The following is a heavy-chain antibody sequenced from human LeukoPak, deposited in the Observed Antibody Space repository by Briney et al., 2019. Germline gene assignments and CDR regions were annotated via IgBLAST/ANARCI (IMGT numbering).Heavy chain of an antibody. CDR1: GFTFSSYA. D-gene: IGHD3-10*01. V-gene: IGHV3-30-3*01. Sequence: GGSLRLSCAASGFTFSSYAMHWVRQAPGKGLEWVAVISYDGSNKYYAHSVKGRFTIYRDNSKNTLYLQMNSLRAEDTAVYYCARGSGSYYPISDYWGQGTLVTVSS. J-gene: IGHJ4*02. CDR3: ARGSGSYYPISDY. CDR2: ISYDGSNK.